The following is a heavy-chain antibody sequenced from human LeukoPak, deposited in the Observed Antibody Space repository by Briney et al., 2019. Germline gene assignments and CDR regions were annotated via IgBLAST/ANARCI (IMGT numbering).Heavy chain of an antibody. CDR3: ARVAGYSSSWPYYYYYGMDV. CDR1: GFTFSSYW. D-gene: IGHD6-13*01. J-gene: IGHJ6*02. Sequence: GGSLRLSCAASGFTFSSYWMHWVRQAPGKGLVWVSRINSDGSSTSYADSVKGRFTISRDNAKNTLYLQMNSLRAEDTAVYYCARVAGYSSSWPYYYYYGMDVWGQGTTVTVSS. CDR2: INSDGSST. V-gene: IGHV3-74*01.